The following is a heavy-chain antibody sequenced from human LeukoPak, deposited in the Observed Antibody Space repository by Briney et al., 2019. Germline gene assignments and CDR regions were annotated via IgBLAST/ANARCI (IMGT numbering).Heavy chain of an antibody. CDR2: ISGSGGST. CDR3: AKDYDYGGNGLFWFDP. V-gene: IGHV3-23*01. CDR1: GFTFSSYA. Sequence: GGSLRLSCAASGFTFSSYAMSWVRQAPGKGLEWVSAISGSGGSTCYADSVKGRFTISRDNSKNTLYLQMNSLRAEDTAVYYCAKDYDYGGNGLFWFDPWGQGTLVTVSS. D-gene: IGHD4-23*01. J-gene: IGHJ5*02.